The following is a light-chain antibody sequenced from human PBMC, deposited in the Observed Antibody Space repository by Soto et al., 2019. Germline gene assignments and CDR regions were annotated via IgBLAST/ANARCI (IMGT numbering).Light chain of an antibody. J-gene: IGLJ2*01. CDR1: RSNVGSGR. CDR2: GNN. CDR3: VSWDDSLDGPV. Sequence: QSVLTQPPSASGTPGQRVTISCSGSRSNVGSGRVNWHQQLPGTAPKLLIPGNNQRPSGVPDRFSGSKSGTSGSLAISGLPSEDEADYDCVSWDDSLDGPVFGGGTKVTVL. V-gene: IGLV1-44*01.